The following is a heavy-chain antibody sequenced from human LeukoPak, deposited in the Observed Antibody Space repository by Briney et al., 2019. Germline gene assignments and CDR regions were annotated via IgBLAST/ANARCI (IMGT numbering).Heavy chain of an antibody. V-gene: IGHV4-39*07. CDR1: DGSVSSVGYY. D-gene: IGHD2-2*02. Sequence: PSETLSLTCTVSDGSVSSVGYYWGWIRQPPGKGLEWIGSIYYSGTTYYNPSLASRVTIFVDTSKNQFSLRLSSVTAADTAVYYCARAEREPFCSSTSCYTGFDPWGQGTLVTVSS. CDR2: IYYSGTT. J-gene: IGHJ5*02. CDR3: ARAEREPFCSSTSCYTGFDP.